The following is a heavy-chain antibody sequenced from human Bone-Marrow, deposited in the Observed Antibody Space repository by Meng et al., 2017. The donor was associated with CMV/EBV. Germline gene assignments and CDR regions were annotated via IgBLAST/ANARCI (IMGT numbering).Heavy chain of an antibody. CDR2: ISAYYGNT. V-gene: IGHV1-18*01. CDR1: GYTFNRYG. CDR3: ASPYCSSTSCYTDYYYGMDV. D-gene: IGHD2-2*02. Sequence: ASVKVSCKASGYTFNRYGFSWVRQAPGQGLEWMGWISAYYGNTNYAQKLQGRVTMTTDTSTSTAYMELRSLRSNDTAVYYCASPYCSSTSCYTDYYYGMDVWGQGTTVTVSS. J-gene: IGHJ6*02.